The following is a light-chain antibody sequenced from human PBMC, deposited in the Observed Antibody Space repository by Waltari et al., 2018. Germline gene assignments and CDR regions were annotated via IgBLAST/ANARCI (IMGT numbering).Light chain of an antibody. V-gene: IGKV4-1*01. Sequence: DIVMTQSPDSLSVSLGERATINCKSSQSVLYDSNNKNHLAWYQQKPGQPPKLLIYWASTRESGVPGRFSGSGSETDFTLTISSLQAEDVATYYCQQYYSILRTFGQGTKVEIK. CDR2: WAS. CDR3: QQYYSILRT. J-gene: IGKJ1*01. CDR1: QSVLYDSNNKNH.